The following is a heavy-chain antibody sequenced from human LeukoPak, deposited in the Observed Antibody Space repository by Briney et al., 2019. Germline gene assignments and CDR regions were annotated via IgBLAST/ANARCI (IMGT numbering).Heavy chain of an antibody. J-gene: IGHJ5*02. D-gene: IGHD6-13*01. CDR3: ARSRIAAAGTEWFDP. CDR2: ISSSSSYI. Sequence: GWSLRLSCAASGFTFSSYSMNWVRQAPGKGLEWVSSISSSSSYIYYADSVKGRFTISRDNAKNSLYLQMNSLRAEDTAVYYCARSRIAAAGTEWFDPWGQGTLVTVSS. V-gene: IGHV3-21*01. CDR1: GFTFSSYS.